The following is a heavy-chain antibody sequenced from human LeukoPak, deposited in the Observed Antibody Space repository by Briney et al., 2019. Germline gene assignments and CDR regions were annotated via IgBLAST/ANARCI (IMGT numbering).Heavy chain of an antibody. CDR3: ARHPTVTTLFAFDI. D-gene: IGHD4-17*01. J-gene: IGHJ3*02. V-gene: IGHV4-30-4*01. CDR2: IYYSGST. CDR1: GGSISSGDYY. Sequence: SETLSLTCTVSGGSISSGDYYWSWIRQPPGKGLEWIGYIYYSGSTYYNPSLKSRVTISVDTSKNQFSLKLSPVTAADTAVYYCARHPTVTTLFAFDIWGQGTMVTVSS.